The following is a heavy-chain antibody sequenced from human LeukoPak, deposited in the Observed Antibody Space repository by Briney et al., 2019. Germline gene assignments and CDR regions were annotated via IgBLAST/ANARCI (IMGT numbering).Heavy chain of an antibody. Sequence: SQTLSLTCAISGDSVSSNSAAWNWIRQSLSGGLEWLGRTSYRAKWYNDFALSVKSRIIINPDTSKNQFFLQLNSVTPEDTAVYYCARDPAGDLAFDIWGQGTMVTVSS. CDR1: GDSVSSNSAA. CDR2: TSYRAKWYN. CDR3: ARDPAGDLAFDI. J-gene: IGHJ3*02. V-gene: IGHV6-1*01.